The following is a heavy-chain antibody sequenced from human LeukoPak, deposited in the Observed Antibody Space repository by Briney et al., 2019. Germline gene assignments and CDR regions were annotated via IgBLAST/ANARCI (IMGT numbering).Heavy chain of an antibody. CDR2: ISSSSSYI. D-gene: IGHD3-10*01. J-gene: IGHJ3*02. V-gene: IGHV3-21*01. Sequence: PGGSLRLSCAASGFTFSSYSMNWVRQAPGKGLEWVSSISSSSSYIYYADSVKGRFTISRDNAKNSLYLQMNSLRAEDTAVYYCARGSPRGSAFDIWGQGTMVTVSS. CDR3: ARGSPRGSAFDI. CDR1: GFTFSSYS.